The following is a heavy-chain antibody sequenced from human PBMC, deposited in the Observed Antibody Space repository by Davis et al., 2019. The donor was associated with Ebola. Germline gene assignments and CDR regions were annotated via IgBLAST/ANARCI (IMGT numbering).Heavy chain of an antibody. CDR3: AKDATSLLFH. CDR1: GFTFSSYA. D-gene: IGHD3-16*01. CDR2: ISGSGGST. Sequence: GESLKISCAASGFTFSSYAMSWVRQAPGKGLEWVSAISGSGGSTYYADSVKGRFTISRDNSKNTLYLQMNSLRAEDTAVYYCAKDATSLLFHWGQGTLVTVSS. J-gene: IGHJ4*02. V-gene: IGHV3-23*01.